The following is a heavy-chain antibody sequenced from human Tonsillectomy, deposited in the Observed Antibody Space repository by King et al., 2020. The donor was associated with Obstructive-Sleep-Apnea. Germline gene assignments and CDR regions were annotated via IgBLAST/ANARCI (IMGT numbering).Heavy chain of an antibody. Sequence: TLQESGPTLVKPTQTLTLTCTFSGFSLSTRGVGVGWIRQPPGKALEWLALIYWDDDTRYSPSLMSRLTITKDTSKNQVVLTMTNMDPVDTATYNCVKWVSDGDAAYGMDVWGHGTTVTVSS. CDR2: IYWDDDT. CDR1: GFSLSTRGVG. CDR3: VKWVSDGDAAYGMDV. V-gene: IGHV2-5*02. D-gene: IGHD4-17*01. J-gene: IGHJ6*02.